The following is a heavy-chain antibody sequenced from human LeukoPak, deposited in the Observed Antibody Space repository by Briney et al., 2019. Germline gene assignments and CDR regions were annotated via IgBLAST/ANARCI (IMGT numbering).Heavy chain of an antibody. CDR1: GDSISRYY. J-gene: IGHJ3*02. D-gene: IGHD3-10*01. CDR2: ISYTGST. Sequence: RSERLSLTCTVSGDSISRYYWSWIRQPPGKGLEWIGYISYTGSTNYNPSLTSRVTISVDTSKTQFSLKLSSVTPADTAVYYCARGRPMIRGVIIYAFDIWGHGTMVTVSS. V-gene: IGHV4-59*01. CDR3: ARGRPMIRGVIIYAFDI.